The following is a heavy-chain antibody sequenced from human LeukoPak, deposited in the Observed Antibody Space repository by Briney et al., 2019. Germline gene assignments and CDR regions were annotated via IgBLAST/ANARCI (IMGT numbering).Heavy chain of an antibody. J-gene: IGHJ4*02. D-gene: IGHD6-13*01. CDR3: ARARGSSSAKYYFDY. CDR1: GFIFSDYW. Sequence: GGSLRLSCAGSGFIFSDYWMTWVRQTPGKGLEGVANIKEDGSDKYYVDSVKGRFTISRDNAENSLYLQMNSLRAEDTAVYYCARARGSSSAKYYFDYWGQGTLVTVSS. CDR2: IKEDGSDK. V-gene: IGHV3-7*01.